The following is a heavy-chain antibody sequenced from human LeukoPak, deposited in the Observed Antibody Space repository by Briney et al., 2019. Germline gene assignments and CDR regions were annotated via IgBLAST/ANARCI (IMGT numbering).Heavy chain of an antibody. CDR3: PRGLQVYEIFPESSYYYYYMDV. D-gene: IGHD5/OR15-5a*01. V-gene: IGHV4-34*01. J-gene: IGHJ6*03. CDR2: INHSGST. CDR1: GGSFSGYY. Sequence: SETLSLTCAVYGGSFSGYYWSWIRQPPGKGLEWIGEINHSGSTNYNPSLKSRVTISVDTSKNQFSLKLSSVTAADTAVYYRPRGLQVYEIFPESSYYYYYMDVWAKGTTVTVSS.